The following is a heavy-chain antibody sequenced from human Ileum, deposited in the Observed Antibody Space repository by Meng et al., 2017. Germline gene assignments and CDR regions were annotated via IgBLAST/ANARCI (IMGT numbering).Heavy chain of an antibody. CDR3: ARTSGWFYY. V-gene: IGHV4-31*03. CDR1: GGSISSGGNY. CDR2: INHSGST. D-gene: IGHD6-19*01. Sequence: QVQLQESGPGLVKPSQTLSLTCTVSGGSISSGGNYWSWIRQPPGKGLEWIGEINHSGSTNYNPSLKSRVTISVDTSKNQFSLKLSSVTAADTAVYYCARTSGWFYYWGQGTLVTVSS. J-gene: IGHJ4*02.